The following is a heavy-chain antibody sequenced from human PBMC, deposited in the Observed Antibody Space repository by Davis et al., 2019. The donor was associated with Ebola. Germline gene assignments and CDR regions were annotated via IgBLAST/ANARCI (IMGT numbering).Heavy chain of an antibody. J-gene: IGHJ4*02. CDR2: VTKSGNA. V-gene: IGHV4-39*01. CDR3: ASRPASAIPDF. D-gene: IGHD2-2*01. Sequence: PSETLSLTCTVSGGSISDYNYYWGWIRQPPGKGLEWIGCVTKSGNAYYKLSLQSRVIISVDTSSDQFSLRMTSLTAADTALYFCASRPASAIPDFWGPGTLVTVSS. CDR1: GGSISDYNYY.